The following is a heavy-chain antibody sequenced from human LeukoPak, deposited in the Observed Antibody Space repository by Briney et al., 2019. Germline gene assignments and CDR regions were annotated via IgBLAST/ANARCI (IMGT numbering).Heavy chain of an antibody. CDR2: INPNSGGT. J-gene: IGHJ4*02. Sequence: ASVKVSCKASGYTFTGYYMHWVRQAPGQGLEWMGWINPNSGGTNYAQKFQGRVTMTRDTSISTAYMELSRLRSDDTAVYYCARAEGDTAMVATVTTFSYWGQGTLVTVSS. V-gene: IGHV1-2*02. CDR3: ARAEGDTAMVATVTTFSY. D-gene: IGHD5-18*01. CDR1: GYTFTGYY.